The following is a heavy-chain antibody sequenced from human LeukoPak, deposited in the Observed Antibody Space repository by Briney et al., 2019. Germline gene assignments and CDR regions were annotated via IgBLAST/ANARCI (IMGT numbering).Heavy chain of an antibody. D-gene: IGHD6-13*01. CDR3: ARTRRGSSWYPLYYGMDV. Sequence: SETLSLTCAVYGGSFSGYYWSWIRQPPGKGLEWIGEITHSGSTNYNPSLKSRVTISVDTSKNQFSLKLSSVTAADTAVYYCARTRRGSSWYPLYYGMDVWGKGTTVTVSS. CDR2: ITHSGST. CDR1: GGSFSGYY. J-gene: IGHJ6*04. V-gene: IGHV4-34*01.